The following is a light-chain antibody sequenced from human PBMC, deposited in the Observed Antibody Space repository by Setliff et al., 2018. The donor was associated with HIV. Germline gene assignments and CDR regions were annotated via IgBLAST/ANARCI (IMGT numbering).Light chain of an antibody. CDR3: KQYGSSPRRT. CDR1: QSVSSSY. Sequence: EIVLTQSPGTLSLYPGERATLSCRASQSVSSSYLAWYQQKPGKAPRLLIYGASSRATGIQDRFSGSGSGTDFTLTISRLEPEDFAVYDCKQYGSSPRRTFGQGTKVDIK. CDR2: GAS. J-gene: IGKJ1*01. V-gene: IGKV3-20*01.